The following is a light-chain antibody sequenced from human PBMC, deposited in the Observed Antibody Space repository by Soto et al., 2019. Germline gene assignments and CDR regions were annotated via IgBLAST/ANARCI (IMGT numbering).Light chain of an antibody. CDR2: AAS. V-gene: IGKV1-17*01. CDR3: LQHHTYPYT. CDR1: QGIGNN. Sequence: DIQMTQSPSSLSASVGDRVTITCRASQGIGNNLGWFQQKVGRAPKRLIYAASSLEGGVPLRFSGTGSVAEFTLTISGLQPEDFATYYCLQHHTYPYTFGQGTKLEIK. J-gene: IGKJ2*01.